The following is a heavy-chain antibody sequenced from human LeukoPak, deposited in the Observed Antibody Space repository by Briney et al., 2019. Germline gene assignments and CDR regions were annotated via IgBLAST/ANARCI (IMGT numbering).Heavy chain of an antibody. Sequence: GGSLRLSCAASGFTFSSYGVHWVRQAPGKGLEWVAFISYDGSNKYYADSLKGRFTISRDNSKNTLFLQMNSLRAEDKAVYYCAKLVAKTSSDYWGRGTLVTVSS. CDR3: AKLVAKTSSDY. CDR2: ISYDGSNK. CDR1: GFTFSSYG. J-gene: IGHJ4*02. D-gene: IGHD2-15*01. V-gene: IGHV3-30*18.